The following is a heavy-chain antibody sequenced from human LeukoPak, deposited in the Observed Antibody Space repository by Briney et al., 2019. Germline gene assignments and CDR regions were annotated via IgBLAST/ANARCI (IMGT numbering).Heavy chain of an antibody. CDR1: GGSISSHH. CDR3: ARGRRIVGAYDY. D-gene: IGHD1-26*01. CDR2: IYYSGST. Sequence: SETLSLPCTVSGGSISSHHWSWIRQPPGKGLGWIGYIYYSGSTNYNPSLKSRVTISVDTSKNQFSLKLSSVTAADTAVYYCARGRRIVGAYDYWGQGTLVTVSS. V-gene: IGHV4-59*11. J-gene: IGHJ4*02.